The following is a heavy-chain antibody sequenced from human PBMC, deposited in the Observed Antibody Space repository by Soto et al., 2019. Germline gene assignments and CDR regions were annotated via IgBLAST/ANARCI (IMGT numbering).Heavy chain of an antibody. J-gene: IGHJ6*02. D-gene: IGHD6-13*01. Sequence: PGGSLRLSCAASGFTFSSYWMSWVRQAPGKGLEWVANIKQDGSEKYYVDSVKGRFTISRDNAKNSLYLQMNSLRAEDTAVYYCARDLGQQLPYYYYYYGMDVWGQGXTVTVSS. V-gene: IGHV3-7*03. CDR3: ARDLGQQLPYYYYYYGMDV. CDR1: GFTFSSYW. CDR2: IKQDGSEK.